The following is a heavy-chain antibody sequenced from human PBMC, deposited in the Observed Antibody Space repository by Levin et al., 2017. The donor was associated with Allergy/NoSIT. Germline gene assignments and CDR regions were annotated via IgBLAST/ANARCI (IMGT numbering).Heavy chain of an antibody. Sequence: GGSLRLSCAASGFTFSSYAMSWVRQAPGKGLEWVSAISGSGGSTYYADSVKDRFTISRDNSKNTLYLQMNSLRAEDTAVYYCAKVPSGSYHYFDYWGQGTLVTVSS. CDR2: ISGSGGST. D-gene: IGHD1-26*01. V-gene: IGHV3-23*01. CDR1: GFTFSSYA. CDR3: AKVPSGSYHYFDY. J-gene: IGHJ4*02.